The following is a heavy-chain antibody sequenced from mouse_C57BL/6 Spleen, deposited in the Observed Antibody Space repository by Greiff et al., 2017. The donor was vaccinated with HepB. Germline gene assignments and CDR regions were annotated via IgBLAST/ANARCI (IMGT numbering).Heavy chain of an antibody. Sequence: QVQLQQPGAELVKPGASVKLSCKASGYTFTSYWMQWVKQRPGQGLEWIGEIDPSDSYTNYNQKFKGKATLTVDTSSSTAYMQLSSLTSEDSAVYYCATRQPMDYWGQGTSVTVSS. V-gene: IGHV1-50*01. CDR2: IDPSDSYT. CDR3: ATRQPMDY. J-gene: IGHJ4*01. CDR1: GYTFTSYW. D-gene: IGHD6-1*01.